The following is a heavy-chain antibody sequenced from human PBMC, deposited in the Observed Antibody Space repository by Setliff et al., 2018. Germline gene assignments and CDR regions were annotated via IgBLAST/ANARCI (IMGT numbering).Heavy chain of an antibody. CDR3: ARGVGAVGDY. Sequence: GASVKVSCKASGYIFTNHDINWVRQAPGQGLEWMGWMSPDGDRKASAQKFQGRVTMTRNNSISTFYMELSSLRSDDTAVYYCARGVGAVGDYWGQGTLVTVSS. D-gene: IGHD1-26*01. V-gene: IGHV1-8*01. CDR1: GYIFTNHD. J-gene: IGHJ4*02. CDR2: MSPDGDRK.